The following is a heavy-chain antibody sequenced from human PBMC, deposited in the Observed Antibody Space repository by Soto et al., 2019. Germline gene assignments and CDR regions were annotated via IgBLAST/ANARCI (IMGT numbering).Heavy chain of an antibody. CDR1: GFTFSSYW. CDR3: ARDQAGTRLYVYYYYYMDV. V-gene: IGHV3-7*01. D-gene: IGHD6-19*01. CDR2: IKQDGSEK. Sequence: PGGSLRLSCAASGFTFSSYWMSWVRQAPGKGLEWVANIKQDGSEKYYVDSVKGRFTISRDNAKNSLYLQMNSLRAEDTAVYYCARDQAGTRLYVYYYYYMDVWGKGTTVTVPS. J-gene: IGHJ6*03.